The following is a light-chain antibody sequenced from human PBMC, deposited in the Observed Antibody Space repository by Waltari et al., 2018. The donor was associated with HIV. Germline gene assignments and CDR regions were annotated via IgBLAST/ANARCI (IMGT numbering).Light chain of an antibody. CDR2: TSF. V-gene: IGKV3-20*01. J-gene: IGKJ1*01. CDR3: HQYGTAPRT. CDR1: QSISNNF. Sequence: EIVLTQSPGLLSLSPGDRAIVSCRATQSISNNFLAWFQQKPGQPPRLLIYTSFIRAAGVPDRFSGSGAGTDFTLSINKLEPEDFAVYYCHQYGTAPRTFGQGTKVEI.